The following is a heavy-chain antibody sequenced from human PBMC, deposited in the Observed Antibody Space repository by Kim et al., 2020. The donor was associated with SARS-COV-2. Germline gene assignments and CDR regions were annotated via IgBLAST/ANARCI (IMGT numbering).Heavy chain of an antibody. Sequence: SVKVSCKASGGTFSSYAISWVRQAPGQGLEWMGGIIPIFGTANYAQKFQGRVTITADESTSTAYMELSSLRSEDTAVYYCARDYSDFWSGYYGDYYYGMDVWGQGTTVTVSS. D-gene: IGHD3-3*01. V-gene: IGHV1-69*13. CDR3: ARDYSDFWSGYYGDYYYGMDV. CDR1: GGTFSSYA. CDR2: IIPIFGTA. J-gene: IGHJ6*02.